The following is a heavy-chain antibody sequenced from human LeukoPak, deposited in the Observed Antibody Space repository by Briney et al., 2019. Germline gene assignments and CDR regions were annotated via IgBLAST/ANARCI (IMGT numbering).Heavy chain of an antibody. Sequence: GASVKVSCKASGYTLTGYYMHWVRQAPGQGLEWMGWINPNSGVTKYAQKFQGRVTMTRDTSISTACMELSGLRSDDTAVYYCAKWIEAGGYYFDYWGQGTVVTVSS. CDR1: GYTLTGYY. CDR2: INPNSGVT. D-gene: IGHD2-15*01. CDR3: AKWIEAGGYYFDY. V-gene: IGHV1-2*02. J-gene: IGHJ4*02.